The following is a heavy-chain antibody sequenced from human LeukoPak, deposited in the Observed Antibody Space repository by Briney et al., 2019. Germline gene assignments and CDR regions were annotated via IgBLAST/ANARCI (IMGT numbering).Heavy chain of an antibody. J-gene: IGHJ6*02. CDR2: INPSGGST. CDR3: ARASTGDFWSGYYYYYGMDV. D-gene: IGHD3-3*01. V-gene: IGHV1-46*01. Sequence: GASVQVSCKASGYTFTSYYMHWVRQAPGQGLEWMGIINPSGGSTSYAQKFQGRVTMTRDTSTSTVYMELSSLRSEDTAVYYCARASTGDFWSGYYYYYGMDVWGQGTTVTVSS. CDR1: GYTFTSYY.